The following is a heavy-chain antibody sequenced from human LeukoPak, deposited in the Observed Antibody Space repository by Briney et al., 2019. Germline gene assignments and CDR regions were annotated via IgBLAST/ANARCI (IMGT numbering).Heavy chain of an antibody. D-gene: IGHD6-13*01. CDR2: IYYSGST. J-gene: IGHJ4*02. CDR1: GGSITSYY. V-gene: IGHV4-59*01. CDR3: ATWVWGNHFDY. Sequence: SETLSLTCTVSGGSITSYYWSWVRQPPGKGLEWIGHIYYSGSTNYNPSLKSRVTISVDTSKNQFPLKLSSVTAADTAVYYCATWVWGNHFDYWGQGTLVTVSS.